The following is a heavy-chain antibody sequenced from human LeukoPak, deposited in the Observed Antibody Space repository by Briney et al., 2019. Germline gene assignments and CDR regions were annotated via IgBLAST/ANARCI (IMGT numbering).Heavy chain of an antibody. CDR3: ARLAYDDFWSGYYPEYFDY. V-gene: IGHV1-69*05. CDR2: IIPIFGTA. CDR1: GGTFSSYA. D-gene: IGHD3-3*01. Sequence: SVKVSCKASGGTFSSYAISWVRQAPGQGLEWMGGIIPIFGTANYAQKFQGRVTITTDESTSTAYMELSSLRSEDTAVYYCARLAYDDFWSGYYPEYFDYWGQGTLVTVSS. J-gene: IGHJ4*02.